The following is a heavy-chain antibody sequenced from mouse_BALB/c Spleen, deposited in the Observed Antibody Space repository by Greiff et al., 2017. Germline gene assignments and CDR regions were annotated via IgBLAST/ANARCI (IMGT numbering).Heavy chain of an antibody. V-gene: IGHV14-1*02. CDR2: IDPENGNT. Sequence: EVQLQQSGAELVRPGALVKLSCKASGFNIKDYYMHWVKQRPEQGLEWIGWIDPENGNTIYDPKFQGKASITADTSSNTAYLQLSSLTSEDTAVYYCALYGSPFAYWGQGTLVTVSA. J-gene: IGHJ3*01. D-gene: IGHD2-2*01. CDR3: ALYGSPFAY. CDR1: GFNIKDYY.